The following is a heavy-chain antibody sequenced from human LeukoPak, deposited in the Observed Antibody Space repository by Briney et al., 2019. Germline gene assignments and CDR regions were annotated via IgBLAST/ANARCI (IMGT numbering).Heavy chain of an antibody. CDR2: IRYDGSNK. CDR3: AKKGGLYDFWSGYYGDY. V-gene: IGHV3-30*02. CDR1: GFTFSSYG. Sequence: PGGSLRLSCAASGFTFSSYGMHWVRQAPGKGLEWVAFIRYDGSNKYYADSVKGRFTISRDNSKNTLYLQMNSLRAEDTAVYYCAKKGGLYDFWSGYYGDYWGQGTLVTVSS. J-gene: IGHJ4*02. D-gene: IGHD3-3*01.